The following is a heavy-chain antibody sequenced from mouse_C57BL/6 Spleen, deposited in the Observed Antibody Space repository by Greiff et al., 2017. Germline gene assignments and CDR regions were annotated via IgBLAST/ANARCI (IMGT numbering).Heavy chain of an antibody. D-gene: IGHD1-1*01. CDR1: GYTFTSYW. CDR3: GRSDYYCSSYRAWFAY. Sequence: QVQLQQPGAELVKPGASVKMSCKASGYTFTSYWITWVKQRPGQGLEWIGDIYPGSGSTNYNEKFKSKATLTVDTSSSTAYMQLSSLTSEDSAVYYCGRSDYYCSSYRAWFAYWGQGTLVTVSA. J-gene: IGHJ3*01. CDR2: IYPGSGST. V-gene: IGHV1-55*01.